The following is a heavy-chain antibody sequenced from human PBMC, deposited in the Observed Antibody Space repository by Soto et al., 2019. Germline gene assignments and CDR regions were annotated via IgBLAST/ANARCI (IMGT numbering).Heavy chain of an antibody. CDR2: ISFDGTAT. CDR3: VRDRRLRGHPFDI. CDR1: GFSFSSSW. V-gene: IGHV3-74*03. D-gene: IGHD2-21*02. Sequence: EVQLVESGGGLVQPGGSLRLSCAASGFSFSSSWMHWVRQAPGKGLVWVSRISFDGTATTSADAVKGRFIISRDNAKNTLFLQMHNLRADDTAMYYCVRDRRLRGHPFDIWDQGTLVSVSS. J-gene: IGHJ3*02.